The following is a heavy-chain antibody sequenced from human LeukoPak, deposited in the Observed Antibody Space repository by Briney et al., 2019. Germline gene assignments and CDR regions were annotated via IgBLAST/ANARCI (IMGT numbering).Heavy chain of an antibody. D-gene: IGHD3-9*01. Sequence: PGGSLRLSCAASGFTFGNAWMSWVRQAPGKGLEWVGRIKSKTDGGTTDYAAPVKGRFTISRDDSKNTLYLQMNSLKTEDTAVYYCTTDPDILTGYPDYWGQGTLVTVSS. CDR2: IKSKTDGGTT. V-gene: IGHV3-15*01. CDR3: TTDPDILTGYPDY. CDR1: GFTFGNAW. J-gene: IGHJ4*02.